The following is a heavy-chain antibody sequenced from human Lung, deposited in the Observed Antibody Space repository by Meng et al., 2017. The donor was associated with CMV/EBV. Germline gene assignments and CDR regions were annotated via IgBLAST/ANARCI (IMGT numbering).Heavy chain of an antibody. CDR2: ISWSGGSI. V-gene: IGHV3-9*01. J-gene: IGHJ4*02. CDR1: GFTFGDYA. D-gene: IGHD6-13*01. CDR3: AKSGAIAAAGSHFGRSYFDY. Sequence: GGSLRLSCAASGFTFGDYAMHWVRQAPGKGLEWVSGISWSGGSIGFADSVKGRFSISRDNADNSLYLQMNSLRPEDTALYYCAKSGAIAAAGSHFGRSYFDYWGQGTLVTVSS.